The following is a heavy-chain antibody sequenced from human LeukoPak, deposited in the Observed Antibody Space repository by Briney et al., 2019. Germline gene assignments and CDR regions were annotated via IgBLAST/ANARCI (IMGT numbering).Heavy chain of an antibody. J-gene: IGHJ4*02. V-gene: IGHV4-39*07. Sequence: SETLSLTCTVSGGSISSSSYYWGWIRQPPGKGLEWIRSIYYSGSTYYNPSLKSRVTISVDTSKNQFSLKLNSLTTADTAVYYCTRGAGWLIDYWGQGILVTVSS. CDR1: GGSISSSSYY. CDR2: IYYSGST. CDR3: TRGAGWLIDY. D-gene: IGHD3-16*01.